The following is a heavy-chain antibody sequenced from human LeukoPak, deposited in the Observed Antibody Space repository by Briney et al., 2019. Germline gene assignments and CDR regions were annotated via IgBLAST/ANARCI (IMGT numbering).Heavy chain of an antibody. V-gene: IGHV4-59*01. CDR3: AQYIRDSGTYNFDN. J-gene: IGHJ4*02. Sequence: PSETLSLTCTVSGGSISGYYWSWIRQPPGKELEWIGYVHYTGSTNYNPSLKSRVTISRDMSKNQFSLRLSSVTAADTALYYCAQYIRDSGTYNFDNWGQGTLVTVSS. CDR1: GGSISGYY. D-gene: IGHD1-1*01. CDR2: VHYTGST.